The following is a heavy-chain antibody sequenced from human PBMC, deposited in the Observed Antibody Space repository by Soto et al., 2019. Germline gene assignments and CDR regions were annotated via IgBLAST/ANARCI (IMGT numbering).Heavy chain of an antibody. J-gene: IGHJ6*02. D-gene: IGHD3-22*01. CDR1: GFTFSSYA. CDR2: IGESGTPT. Sequence: GGSLRLSCAASGFTFSSYAMKWVRQAPGKGLEWVSLIGESGTPTYYADSVKGRFTISRDNSGNTLFLEMNSLRAEDTAVYYCARGLYDSSGYYPNYYYYYGMDVWGQGTTVTVSS. CDR3: ARGLYDSSGYYPNYYYYYGMDV. V-gene: IGHV3-23*01.